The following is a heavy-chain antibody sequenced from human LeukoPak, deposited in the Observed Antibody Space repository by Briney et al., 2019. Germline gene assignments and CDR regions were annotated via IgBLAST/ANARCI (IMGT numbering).Heavy chain of an antibody. J-gene: IGHJ3*02. CDR1: GYSISSGYY. Sequence: SETLSLTCIVSGYSISSGYYWVWIRQPPGKGLEWIGSIYHSGSTYSNPSLKSRVSMSVDTSKNQFSMKVTSVTAADTAVYYCAKSNGYGLVDIWGQGTMVTVSS. CDR3: AKSNGYGLVDI. V-gene: IGHV4-38-2*02. D-gene: IGHD3-10*01. CDR2: IYHSGST.